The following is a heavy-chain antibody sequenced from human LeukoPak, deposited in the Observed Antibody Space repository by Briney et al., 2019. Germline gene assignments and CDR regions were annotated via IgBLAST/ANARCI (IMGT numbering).Heavy chain of an antibody. CDR3: ARDFWSGYYTED. J-gene: IGHJ4*02. Sequence: GGSLRVSCEFSGIIFSTYAMNWVRQAPGEGLEWISYISGSSSGSTSIIHYADSVEGRFTISRDNAKNSLHLQMDSLSAEDTAVYYCARDFWSGYYTEDWGQGALVIVSS. CDR1: GIIFSTYA. CDR2: ISGSSSGSTSII. V-gene: IGHV3-48*04. D-gene: IGHD3-3*01.